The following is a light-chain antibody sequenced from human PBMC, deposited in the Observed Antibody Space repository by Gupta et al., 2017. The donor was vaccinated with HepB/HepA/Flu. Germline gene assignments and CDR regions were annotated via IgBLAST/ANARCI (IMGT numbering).Light chain of an antibody. CDR2: QDN. V-gene: IGLV3-1*01. Sequence: SYELTQPLSVSVSPVQTASITCSGDRLGDRYASWYQQKPGQSPLLVIDQDNKRPSGIPGRFSGSNSGNTATLTISGTQAMDEADYYCQAWDNSAWKVFGGGTKLTVL. J-gene: IGLJ2*01. CDR1: RLGDRY. CDR3: QAWDNSAWKV.